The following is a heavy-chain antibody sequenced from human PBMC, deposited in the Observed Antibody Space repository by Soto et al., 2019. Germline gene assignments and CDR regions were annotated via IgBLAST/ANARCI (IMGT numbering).Heavy chain of an antibody. D-gene: IGHD3-10*01. Sequence: QVHLVQSGAEVRKPGSSVKVYCKTSGDSFNNYAVSWVRQAPGEGLEWMGGIIPNFDTPNYAQKFQDRVTIIADESTSTVYMELRSLRSNDTAVYYCAVAMVREILIFESSGMHVWGQGTTVIVSS. V-gene: IGHV1-69*01. CDR3: AVAMVREILIFESSGMHV. J-gene: IGHJ6*02. CDR2: IIPNFDTP. CDR1: GDSFNNYA.